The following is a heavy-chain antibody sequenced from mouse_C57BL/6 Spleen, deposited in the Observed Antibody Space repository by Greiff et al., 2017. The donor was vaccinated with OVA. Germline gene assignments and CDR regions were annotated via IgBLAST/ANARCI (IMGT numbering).Heavy chain of an antibody. J-gene: IGHJ3*01. CDR2: ISDGGSYT. V-gene: IGHV5-4*01. CDR1: GFTFSSYA. D-gene: IGHD2-4*01. CDR3: ARDFDYDGDFAY. Sequence: VQLKESGGGLVKPGGSLKLSCAASGFTFSSYAMSWVRQTPEKRLEWVATISDGGSYTYYPDNVKGRFTISRDNAKNNLYLQMSHLKSEDTAMYYCARDFDYDGDFAYWGQGTLVTVSA.